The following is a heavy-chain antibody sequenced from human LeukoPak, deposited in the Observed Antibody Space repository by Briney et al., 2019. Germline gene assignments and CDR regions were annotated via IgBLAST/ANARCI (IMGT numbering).Heavy chain of an antibody. Sequence: PGGSLRLSCAASGFTFSNAWMSWVRQAPGKGLEWVGRIKSKTDGGTTDYAAPVKGRFTISRDDSKNTLYLQMNSLRAEDTAVYYCAMPTFDDYGDYVGAFDIWGQGTMVTVSS. CDR3: AMPTFDDYGDYVGAFDI. CDR1: GFTFSNAW. V-gene: IGHV3-15*01. J-gene: IGHJ3*02. CDR2: IKSKTDGGTT. D-gene: IGHD4-17*01.